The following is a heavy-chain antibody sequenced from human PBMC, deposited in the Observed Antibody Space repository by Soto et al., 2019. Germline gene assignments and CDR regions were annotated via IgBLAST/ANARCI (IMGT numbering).Heavy chain of an antibody. V-gene: IGHV3-48*03. J-gene: IGHJ6*02. CDR1: GFTYGAYE. CDR2: ISSSGSIR. CDR3: ARELRTLDRGVTYSMDV. D-gene: IGHD3-10*01. Sequence: EVQLVESGGGLVQPGGSLRLSCAVSGFTYGAYEMDWVRQAPGKGLEWVAYISSSGSIRFYADSVQGRFTISRDNANNSLYLQMNSLRAEDTAVYYCARELRTLDRGVTYSMDVWGQGPTVTVTS.